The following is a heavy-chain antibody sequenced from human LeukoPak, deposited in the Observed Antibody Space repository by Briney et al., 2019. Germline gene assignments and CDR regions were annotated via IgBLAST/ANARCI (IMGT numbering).Heavy chain of an antibody. CDR3: AKTLYYYDSSGYYPFDY. CDR2: IRDDGSNK. Sequence: PGGSLRLSCAASGFTFSSYGMHWVRQAPGKGREWVAFIRDDGSNKYYAASVKGRFTISRDNSKNTLYLQMNSLRAEDTAVYYCAKTLYYYDSSGYYPFDYWGQGTLVTVSS. CDR1: GFTFSSYG. D-gene: IGHD3-22*01. V-gene: IGHV3-30*02. J-gene: IGHJ4*02.